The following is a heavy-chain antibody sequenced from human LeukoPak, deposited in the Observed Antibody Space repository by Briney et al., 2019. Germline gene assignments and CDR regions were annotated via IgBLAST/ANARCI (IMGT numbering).Heavy chain of an antibody. V-gene: IGHV3-30-3*01. D-gene: IGHD3-22*01. CDR3: AKSSGPGGYYYYGMDV. Sequence: PGSSLRLSCAASGFTFSNCAMHWVRQAPGKGLEWVALISYDGSNTFYADSVKGRFTISRDISKNTLYLQMNSLRAEDTAVYYCAKSSGPGGYYYYGMDVWGQGTTVTVSS. J-gene: IGHJ6*02. CDR2: ISYDGSNT. CDR1: GFTFSNCA.